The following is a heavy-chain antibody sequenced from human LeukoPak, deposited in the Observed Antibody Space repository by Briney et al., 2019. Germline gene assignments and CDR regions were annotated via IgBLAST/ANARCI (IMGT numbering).Heavy chain of an antibody. CDR2: IYHSGST. CDR3: ARRCPYYYDSSGYYSGRQPLTWFDY. J-gene: IGHJ4*02. V-gene: IGHV4-38-2*02. D-gene: IGHD3-22*01. CDR1: GYSISSGYY. Sequence: PSETLSLTCTVSGYSISSGYYWGWIRQPPGKGLEWIGSIYHSGSTYYNPSLKSRVTISVDTSKNQFSLKLSSVTAADTAVYCCARRCPYYYDSSGYYSGRQPLTWFDYWGQGTLVTVSS.